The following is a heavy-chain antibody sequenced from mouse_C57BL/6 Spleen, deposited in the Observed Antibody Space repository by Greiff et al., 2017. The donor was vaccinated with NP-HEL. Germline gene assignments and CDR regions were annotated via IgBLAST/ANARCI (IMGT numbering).Heavy chain of an antibody. D-gene: IGHD2-12*01. CDR1: GYTFTSYW. V-gene: IGHV1-72*01. CDR2: IDPNSGGT. Sequence: VQRVESGAELVKPGASVKLSCKASGYTFTSYWMHWVKQRPGRGLEWIGRIDPNSGGTKYNEKFKSKATLTVDKPSSTAYMQLSSLTSEDSAVYYCARPAYNSPGNAMDYWGQGTSVTVSS. CDR3: ARPAYNSPGNAMDY. J-gene: IGHJ4*01.